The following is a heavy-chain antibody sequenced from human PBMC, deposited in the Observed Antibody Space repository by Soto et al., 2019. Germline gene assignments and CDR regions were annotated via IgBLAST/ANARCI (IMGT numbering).Heavy chain of an antibody. CDR3: ANEHFDSSGIFDY. D-gene: IGHD3-22*01. CDR2: ISGSGLST. CDR1: GFTFSTYA. V-gene: IGHV3-23*01. J-gene: IGHJ4*02. Sequence: GGSLRLSCAASGFTFSTYAMSWVRQAPGKGLEWVSTISGSGLSTFYADSVKGRFTISRDNSRNTLFLQMNSLRAEDTAVYYCANEHFDSSGIFDYWGQGTLVTVSS.